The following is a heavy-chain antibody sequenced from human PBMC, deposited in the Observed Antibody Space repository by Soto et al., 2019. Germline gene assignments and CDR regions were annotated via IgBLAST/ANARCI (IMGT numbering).Heavy chain of an antibody. J-gene: IGHJ5*02. CDR1: GGTFSSYT. D-gene: IGHD3-10*01. V-gene: IGHV1-69*08. CDR2: IIPILGIA. CDR3: ARDKTMVLGNWFDP. Sequence: QVQLVQSGAEVKKPGSSVKVSCKASGGTFSSYTISWVRQAPGQGLEWMGRIIPILGIANYAQKFQGRVTITADKSTSPAYMELSSLRSEDTAVYYCARDKTMVLGNWFDPWGQGTLVTVSS.